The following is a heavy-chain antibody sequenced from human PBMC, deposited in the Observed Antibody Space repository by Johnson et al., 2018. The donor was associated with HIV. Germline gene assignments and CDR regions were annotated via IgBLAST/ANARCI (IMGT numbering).Heavy chain of an antibody. Sequence: VQLVESGGGLVKPGGSLRLSCAGSGFTFSDHYMSWVRQAPGKGLEWVSYISSSGSTIYYADSVQGRFTISRDNAKNSLYLQMNSPRVDDTAIYYCARVRAGRENAFDIWGQGTMVTVSS. CDR1: GFTFSDHY. D-gene: IGHD1-26*01. J-gene: IGHJ3*02. CDR2: ISSSGSTI. V-gene: IGHV3-11*04. CDR3: ARVRAGRENAFDI.